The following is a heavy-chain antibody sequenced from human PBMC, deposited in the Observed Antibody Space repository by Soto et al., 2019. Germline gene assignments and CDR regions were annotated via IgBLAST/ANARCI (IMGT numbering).Heavy chain of an antibody. Sequence: EVQLVESGGGLVQPGGSLRLSCAASGFTLSDYWMNWVRQAPGKGLEWVANINQDGSVRYYVDSVKGRFTISADNAENSVFLQMNSLRGDDTAVYYCARAIASRDSYWGQGTLVTVSS. J-gene: IGHJ4*02. CDR2: INQDGSVR. CDR1: GFTLSDYW. D-gene: IGHD6-6*01. CDR3: ARAIASRDSY. V-gene: IGHV3-7*01.